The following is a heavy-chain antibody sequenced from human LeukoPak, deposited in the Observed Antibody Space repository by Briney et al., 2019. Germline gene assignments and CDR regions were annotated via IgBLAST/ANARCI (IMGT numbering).Heavy chain of an antibody. V-gene: IGHV4-34*01. CDR2: ISQSGST. J-gene: IGHJ1*01. Sequence: PSETLSLTCAVYGGSFSGYYWSWIRQPPGKGLEWIGEISQSGSTNYNSSLKSRVTISVDTSKNQFSLKLTSVTAADTAVYYCARDIVPAAIFMFQHWGQGTLVTVSS. D-gene: IGHD2-2*02. CDR1: GGSFSGYY. CDR3: ARDIVPAAIFMFQH.